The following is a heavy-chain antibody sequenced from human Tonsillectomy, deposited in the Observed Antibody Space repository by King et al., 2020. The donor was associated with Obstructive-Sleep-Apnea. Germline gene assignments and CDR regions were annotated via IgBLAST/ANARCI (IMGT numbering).Heavy chain of an antibody. J-gene: IGHJ6*02. V-gene: IGHV3-30*02. Sequence: VQLVESGGGVVQPGGSLRLSCAASGFSFNIYGMHWVRQAPGKGLEWVSFIRYDGTNKYYADYVKGRFTISRDNSRNTVYLQMNSLRAEDTAVYYCAKDLPYSSSWQNAMDVWGQGTTVTVSS. CDR1: GFSFNIYG. CDR3: AKDLPYSSSWQNAMDV. D-gene: IGHD6-13*01. CDR2: IRYDGTNK.